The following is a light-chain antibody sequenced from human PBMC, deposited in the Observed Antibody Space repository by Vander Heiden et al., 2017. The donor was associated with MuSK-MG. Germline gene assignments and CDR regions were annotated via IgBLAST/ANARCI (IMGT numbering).Light chain of an antibody. CDR2: SNN. V-gene: IGLV1-47*02. CDR1: SSNIGSNY. J-gene: IGLJ2*01. CDR3: AAWDDSLSVVV. Sequence: QSVLTQPPSAPGTPGQRVTISCSGSSSNIGSNYVYWYQQRPGTAPKLLIYSNNQRPSGVPDRFSGSKSGTSASLAISGLRSEDEADYYCAAWDDSLSVVVFGGGTKLTVL.